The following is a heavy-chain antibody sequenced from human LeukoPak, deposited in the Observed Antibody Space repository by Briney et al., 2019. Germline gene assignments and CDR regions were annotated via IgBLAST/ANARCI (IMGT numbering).Heavy chain of an antibody. CDR2: INAGNGNT. J-gene: IGHJ4*02. V-gene: IGHV1-3*01. CDR1: GYTFTSYA. CDR3: ARGIAVAGTAVNYFDY. D-gene: IGHD6-19*01. Sequence: ASVKVSCKASGYTFTSYAMHWVRQAPGQRLEWMGWINAGNGNTKYSQKFQGRVTITRDTSASTAYMGLSSLRSEDTAVYYCARGIAVAGTAVNYFDYWGQGTLVTVSS.